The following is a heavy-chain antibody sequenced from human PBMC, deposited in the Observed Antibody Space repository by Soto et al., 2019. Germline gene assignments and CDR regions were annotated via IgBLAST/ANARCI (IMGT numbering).Heavy chain of an antibody. CDR1: GGYFSANY. V-gene: IGHV4-34*01. J-gene: IGHJ5*02. D-gene: IGHD3-3*01. Sequence: SETLSLTCGISGGYFSANYWSWIRQSPGKGLEWLGEINHSGSTEYNPSLKSRVTISADSSKNQFPLTLTSVTAADMAVYYCATGGLFSSWGQGTLVTVSS. CDR2: INHSGST. CDR3: ATGGLFSS.